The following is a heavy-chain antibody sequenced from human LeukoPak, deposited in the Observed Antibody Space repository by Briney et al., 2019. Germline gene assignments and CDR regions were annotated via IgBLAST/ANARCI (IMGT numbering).Heavy chain of an antibody. Sequence: GGSLRLSYAASEFSVGSNYMTWVRQAPGKGLEWVSLIYSGGSTYYADSVKGRFTISRDNSKNTLYLQMNSLRAEDTAVYYCARVPSGYHNTGGQGTLVTVSS. CDR2: IYSGGST. CDR1: EFSVGSNY. CDR3: ARVPSGYHNT. J-gene: IGHJ4*02. D-gene: IGHD5-12*01. V-gene: IGHV3-66*01.